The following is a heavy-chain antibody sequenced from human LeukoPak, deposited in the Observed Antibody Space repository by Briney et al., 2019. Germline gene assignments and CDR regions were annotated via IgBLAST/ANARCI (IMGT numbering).Heavy chain of an antibody. CDR1: GFTVSSNY. Sequence: PGGSLRLSCAASGFTVSSNYMSWVRQAPGKGLEWVSVIYSGGSTYYADSVKGRFTISRDNSKNTLYLQMNSLRAEDTAVYYCAGDLYGSGTYGMDVWGQGTTVTVSS. D-gene: IGHD3-10*01. J-gene: IGHJ6*02. V-gene: IGHV3-66*01. CDR2: IYSGGST. CDR3: AGDLYGSGTYGMDV.